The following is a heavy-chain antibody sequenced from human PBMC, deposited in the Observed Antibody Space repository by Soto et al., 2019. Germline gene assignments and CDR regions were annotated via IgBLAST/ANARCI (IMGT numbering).Heavy chain of an antibody. V-gene: IGHV3-66*01. D-gene: IGHD5-12*01. CDR3: AFQGGYGGPFDY. CDR2: IYSGGST. J-gene: IGHJ4*02. Sequence: GGSLRLSCAVSGFTVSSNYMSWVCQAPGKGLEWVSVIYSGGSTYNADSVKGRFTISRDNSKNTLYLQMNSLRAEDTAVYYCAFQGGYGGPFDYWGQGTLVTVSS. CDR1: GFTVSSNY.